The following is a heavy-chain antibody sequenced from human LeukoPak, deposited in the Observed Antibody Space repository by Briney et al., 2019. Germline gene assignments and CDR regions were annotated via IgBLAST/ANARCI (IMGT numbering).Heavy chain of an antibody. V-gene: IGHV6-1*01. CDR3: PRGGPLVLPTVTTLGY. D-gene: IGHD4-17*01. Sequence: SQTLSLTCAISGDSVSSNSAAWNWIRQSPSRGLEWLGRTYYRSKWYNDYAVSVKSRITINPDTSKNQFSLKLSSVTAADTAVYYCPRGGPLVLPTVTTLGYWGQGTLVTVSS. CDR2: TYYRSKWYN. CDR1: GDSVSSNSAA. J-gene: IGHJ4*02.